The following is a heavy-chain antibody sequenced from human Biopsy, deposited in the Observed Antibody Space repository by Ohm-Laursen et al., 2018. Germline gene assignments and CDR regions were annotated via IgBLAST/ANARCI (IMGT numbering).Heavy chain of an antibody. CDR3: AKDKGAHINYGDLYYFDS. V-gene: IGHV3-9*01. D-gene: IGHD3-10*01. CDR1: RFTFEDYA. Sequence: RSLRLSCSTSRFTFEDYAMYWVRLTPGKGLEWVSGIDWNRGSIAYGDSVKGRFTISRDNGKNFLYLQMSSLRVEDTALYFCAKDKGAHINYGDLYYFDSWGPGTMVTVSA. J-gene: IGHJ4*02. CDR2: IDWNRGSI.